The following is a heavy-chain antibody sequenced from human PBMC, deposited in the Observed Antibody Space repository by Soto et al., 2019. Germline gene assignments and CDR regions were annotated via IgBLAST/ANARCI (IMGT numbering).Heavy chain of an antibody. Sequence: PGGSLRLSCAASGFTFSRYGMHWVRQAPGKGLEWVAVISYDGSNKYYADSVEGRFTISRDNSKNTLYLQMNSLRAEDTAVYYCAKEYVTMFDSSGPLEPVDYWGQGTLVTVSS. V-gene: IGHV3-30*18. CDR3: AKEYVTMFDSSGPLEPVDY. CDR1: GFTFSRYG. D-gene: IGHD3-10*02. CDR2: ISYDGSNK. J-gene: IGHJ4*02.